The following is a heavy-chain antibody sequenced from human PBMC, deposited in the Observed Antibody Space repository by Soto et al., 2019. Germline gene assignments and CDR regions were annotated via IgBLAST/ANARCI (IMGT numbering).Heavy chain of an antibody. CDR3: ARLRFLEWLLLKYYYYYYMDV. CDR1: GFTFSSYW. D-gene: IGHD3-3*01. V-gene: IGHV3-7*01. CDR2: IKQDGSEK. J-gene: IGHJ6*03. Sequence: GGSLRLSCAASGFTFSSYWMSWVRQAPGKGLEWVANIKQDGSEKYYVDSVKGRFTISRDNAKNSLYLQMNSLRAEDTAVYYCARLRFLEWLLLKYYYYYYMDVWGKGTTVTVSS.